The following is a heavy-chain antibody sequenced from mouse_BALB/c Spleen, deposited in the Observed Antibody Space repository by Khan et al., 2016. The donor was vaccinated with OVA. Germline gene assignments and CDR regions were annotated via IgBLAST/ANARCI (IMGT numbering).Heavy chain of an antibody. J-gene: IGHJ3*01. V-gene: IGHV1S135*01. CDR1: GYSFTSYY. CDR2: IDPFNGGT. Sequence: VQLQQSGPELMKPGASVKISCKASGYSFTSYYIHWVKQSHGQSLEWIGYIDPFNGGTNYNQKFKGKATLTVDKSSSTAYMHLSSLTSEDSAVYYCTRLGTTGWFAYWGQVTLVTVSA. CDR3: TRLGTTGWFAY. D-gene: IGHD2-13*01.